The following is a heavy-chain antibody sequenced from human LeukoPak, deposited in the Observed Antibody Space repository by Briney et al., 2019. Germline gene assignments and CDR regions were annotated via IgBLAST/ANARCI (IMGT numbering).Heavy chain of an antibody. Sequence: GASVKVSCKASGGTFSSYAISWVRQAPGQGLEWMGGIIPIFGTANHAQKFQGRVTITADESTSTAYMELSSLRSEDTAVYYCAGGYYYGSGSYLFDYWGQGTLVTVSS. J-gene: IGHJ4*02. CDR3: AGGYYYGSGSYLFDY. CDR2: IIPIFGTA. CDR1: GGTFSSYA. V-gene: IGHV1-69*01. D-gene: IGHD3-10*01.